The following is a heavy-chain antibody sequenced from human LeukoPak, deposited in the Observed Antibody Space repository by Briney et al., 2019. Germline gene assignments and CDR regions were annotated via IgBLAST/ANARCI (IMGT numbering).Heavy chain of an antibody. CDR3: ARGDSSDLTGFDP. J-gene: IGHJ5*02. Sequence: SVKGRFTISRDDSKNTLFLQMNSLRPEDTAIYYCARGDSSDLTGFDPWGQGTLVTVSS. D-gene: IGHD6-19*01. V-gene: IGHV3-30*01.